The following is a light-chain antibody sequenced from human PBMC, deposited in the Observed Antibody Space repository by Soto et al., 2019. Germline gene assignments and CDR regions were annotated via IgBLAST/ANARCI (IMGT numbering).Light chain of an antibody. CDR1: SSDVGAYSY. Sequence: QSVLTQPASVSGSPGQSITISCTGTSSDVGAYSYVSWYQQYPGKAPKLIIFEVSLRPSGVSDRFYGSKSGHTASLTISGLQAEDEADYYCSSYTTSSTLLFGGGTKLTVL. V-gene: IGLV2-14*01. CDR2: EVS. J-gene: IGLJ2*01. CDR3: SSYTTSSTLL.